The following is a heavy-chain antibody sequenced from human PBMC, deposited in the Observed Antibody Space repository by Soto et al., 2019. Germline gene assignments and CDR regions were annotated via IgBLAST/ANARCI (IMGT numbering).Heavy chain of an antibody. Sequence: EVQLLESGGGLVQPGGSLRLSCAASGFTFSSYAMSWVRQAPGKGLEWVSAISGSGGSTYYADSVKGRFTISRDNSKNTLYLQMNSLRAEDTAVYYCAKHSAYDILTGYYGSYFDYWGQGTLVTVSS. CDR2: ISGSGGST. CDR3: AKHSAYDILTGYYGSYFDY. D-gene: IGHD3-9*01. V-gene: IGHV3-23*01. J-gene: IGHJ4*02. CDR1: GFTFSSYA.